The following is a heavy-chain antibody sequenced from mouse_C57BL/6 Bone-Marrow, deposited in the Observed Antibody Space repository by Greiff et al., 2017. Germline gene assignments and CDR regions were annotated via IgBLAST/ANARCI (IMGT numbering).Heavy chain of an antibody. CDR1: GFTFSDYY. Sequence: DVQLQESGGGLVQPGGSLKLSCAASGFTFSDYYMYWVRQTPEKRLEWVAYISNGGGSTYYPDTVKGRFTISRDNAKNTLYLQMSRLKSEDTAMYYCARRIYYYPYYAMDYWGQGTSVTVSS. D-gene: IGHD1-1*01. J-gene: IGHJ4*01. CDR2: ISNGGGST. CDR3: ARRIYYYPYYAMDY. V-gene: IGHV5-12*01.